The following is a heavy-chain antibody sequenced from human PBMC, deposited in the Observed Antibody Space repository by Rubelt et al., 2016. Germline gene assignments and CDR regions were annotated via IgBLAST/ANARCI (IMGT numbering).Heavy chain of an antibody. CDR2: IFFSGRT. Sequence: QVQLQESGPGLVKPSETLSLTCSVSGGSISTYYWGWIRQPPGKGLEWIGYIFFSGRTNYNPSLKRRVTILLDTSKNQFSLKLSSVTAADTGVYYCARENDYYYYMDVWGKGTTVTVSS. V-gene: IGHV4-59*01. J-gene: IGHJ6*03. CDR1: GGSISTYY. CDR3: ARENDYYYYMDV.